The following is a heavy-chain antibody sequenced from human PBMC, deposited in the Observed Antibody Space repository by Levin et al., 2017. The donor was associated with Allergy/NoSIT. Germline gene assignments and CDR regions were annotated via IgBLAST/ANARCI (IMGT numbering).Heavy chain of an antibody. Sequence: PGGSLRLSCAASRFSFSSYWMTWVRQAPGKGLEWVANINHRGSEKYYVDSVKGRFTISRDNAKNSLYVQMNSLRAEDTAVYYCARGDRGFALWGQGTLVTVSS. CDR1: RFSFSSYW. CDR3: ARGDRGFAL. D-gene: IGHD3-10*01. V-gene: IGHV3-7*04. J-gene: IGHJ5*02. CDR2: INHRGSEK.